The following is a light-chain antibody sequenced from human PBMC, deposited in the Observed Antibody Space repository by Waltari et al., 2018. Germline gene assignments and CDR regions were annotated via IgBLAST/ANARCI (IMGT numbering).Light chain of an antibody. CDR2: MGS. V-gene: IGKV2-28*01. Sequence: DIVMTQSPLSLPVTPGEPASISCRSSQSLLHVDGYNYLDWYLQKPGQSPQLLIYMGSNRAAGVPDRFSGSGSGTDFTLKISRVEAEDVGVYYCQHYYSSPLTFGGGTKVEIK. CDR1: QSLLHVDGYNY. J-gene: IGKJ4*01. CDR3: QHYYSSPLT.